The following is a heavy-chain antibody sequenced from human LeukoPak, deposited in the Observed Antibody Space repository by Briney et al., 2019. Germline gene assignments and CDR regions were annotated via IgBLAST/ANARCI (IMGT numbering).Heavy chain of an antibody. D-gene: IGHD3-3*02. J-gene: IGHJ6*03. V-gene: IGHV3-7*01. CDR1: GFAFSTYR. CDR2: IKQDGSEK. Sequence: GGSLRLSCAASGFAFSTYRMSWVRQAPGKGLEWVANIKQDGSEKHYVDSVKGRFTISRDNAKNSLYLQMNSLRAEDTAVYYCARVVAATFIFDYMDVWGKGTTVTLSS. CDR3: ARVVAATFIFDYMDV.